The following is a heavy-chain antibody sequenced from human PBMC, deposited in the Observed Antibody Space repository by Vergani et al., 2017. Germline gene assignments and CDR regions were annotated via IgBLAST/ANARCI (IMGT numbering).Heavy chain of an antibody. CDR3: ATFKSFCISGVCYSSPFDY. V-gene: IGHV1-69*01. J-gene: IGHJ4*02. CDR1: GGTFSSYA. CDR2: IIPIFGTA. Sequence: QVQLVQSGAEVKKPGSSVKVSCKASGGTFSSYAISWVRQAPGQGLGWMGGIIPIFGTANYAQKFQGRVTITADESTSTAYMELSSLRSEDTAVYYCATFKSFCISGVCYSSPFDYWGQGTLVTVSS. D-gene: IGHD2-8*01.